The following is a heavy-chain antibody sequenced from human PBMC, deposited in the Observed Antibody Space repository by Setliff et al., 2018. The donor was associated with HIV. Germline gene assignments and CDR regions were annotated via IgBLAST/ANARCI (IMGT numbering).Heavy chain of an antibody. CDR1: GGSISNCY. Sequence: LSLTCTVSGGSISNCYWSWIRQPPGKGLEWIGCGYYSGITHYDPSLKSRVSISVDASKNQFSLRLNSVTVADTAVDFCARSSRGSLRDLDYWGPGTLVTVSS. D-gene: IGHD2-21*02. CDR2: GYYSGIT. CDR3: ARSSRGSLRDLDY. J-gene: IGHJ4*02. V-gene: IGHV4-59*08.